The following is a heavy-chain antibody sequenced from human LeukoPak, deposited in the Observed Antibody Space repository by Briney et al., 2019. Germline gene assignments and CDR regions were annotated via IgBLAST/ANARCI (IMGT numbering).Heavy chain of an antibody. Sequence: SQTLSLTCTVSGASIISGGYYWSWIRQHPGKGLEWIGYIYYTGSTYYNPSLKNRLTISIDTSKSQFSLKLTSVTAADTAVYYCARDSPAQGFWSGYFDYWGQGTLVTVSS. D-gene: IGHD3-3*01. V-gene: IGHV4-31*03. CDR3: ARDSPAQGFWSGYFDY. J-gene: IGHJ4*02. CDR1: GASIISGGYY. CDR2: IYYTGST.